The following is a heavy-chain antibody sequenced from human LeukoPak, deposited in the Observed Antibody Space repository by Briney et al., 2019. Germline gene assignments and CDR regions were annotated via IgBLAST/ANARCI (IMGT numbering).Heavy chain of an antibody. CDR2: IKSKTDGGTT. CDR1: GFTFTNYS. CDR3: TTGLGYCSSTSCYYYYYYMDV. Sequence: GGSLRLSCAASGFTFTNYSMTWVRQAPGKGLEWVGRIKSKTDGGTTDYAAPVKGRFTISRDDSKNTLYLQMNSLKTEDTAVYYCTTGLGYCSSTSCYYYYYYMDVWGKGTTVTISS. V-gene: IGHV3-15*01. D-gene: IGHD2-2*01. J-gene: IGHJ6*03.